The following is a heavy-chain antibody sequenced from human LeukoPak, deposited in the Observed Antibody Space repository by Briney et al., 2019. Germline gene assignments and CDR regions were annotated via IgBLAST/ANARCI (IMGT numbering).Heavy chain of an antibody. D-gene: IGHD3-9*01. CDR2: TNTNTGNP. Sequence: ASVKVSCKASGYTFTNFPVNWVRQAPGQGLEWMGWTNTNTGNPTYAQGFAGRFVFSLDTSVSTAYVEISSLKAEDTAVFFCARGHDTTGYWAYWGQGTLVTVSS. J-gene: IGHJ4*02. CDR1: GYTFTNFP. CDR3: ARGHDTTGYWAY. V-gene: IGHV7-4-1*02.